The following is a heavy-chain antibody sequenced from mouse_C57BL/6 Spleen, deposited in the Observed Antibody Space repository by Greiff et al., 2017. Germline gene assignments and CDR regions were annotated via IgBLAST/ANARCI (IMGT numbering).Heavy chain of an antibody. D-gene: IGHD2-12*01. J-gene: IGHJ2*01. Sequence: EVQRVESGPGLVKPSQSLSLTCSVTGYSITSGYYWNWIRQFPGNKLEWMGYISYDGSNNYNPSLKNRISITRDTSKNQFFLKLNSVTTEDTATYYCAKAYDKLDYWGQGTTLTVSS. CDR2: ISYDGSN. CDR1: GYSITSGYY. CDR3: AKAYDKLDY. V-gene: IGHV3-6*01.